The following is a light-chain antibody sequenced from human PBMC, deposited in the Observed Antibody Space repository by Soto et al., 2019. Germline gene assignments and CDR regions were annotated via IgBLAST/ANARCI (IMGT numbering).Light chain of an antibody. CDR1: QSVSSN. J-gene: IGKJ1*01. V-gene: IGKV3-15*01. CDR2: GAS. Sequence: EIVMTQSPATLSGSPVERATLSCRASQSVSSNLAWYQQRPGQAPRLLIYGASSRATGIPARFSGSGSGTDFTLTISSLQSEDFAVYYCQQRSNWPPTTFGQGTKVDNK. CDR3: QQRSNWPPTT.